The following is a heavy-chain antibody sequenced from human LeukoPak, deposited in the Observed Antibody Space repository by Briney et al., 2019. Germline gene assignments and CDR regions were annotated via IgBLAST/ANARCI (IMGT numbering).Heavy chain of an antibody. CDR1: GFTFSGHS. V-gene: IGHV3-21*01. CDR3: ARQFYAYYGHRYFDF. D-gene: IGHD3-10*01. Sequence: GGSLRLSCASSGFTFSGHSMAWVRQAPGRGLEWLSSISTDGARVYYADSVEGRFTISRDNARNSLYLEMNILRVEDTAIYYCARQFYAYYGHRYFDFWGQGTLVTVSS. CDR2: ISTDGARV. J-gene: IGHJ4*02.